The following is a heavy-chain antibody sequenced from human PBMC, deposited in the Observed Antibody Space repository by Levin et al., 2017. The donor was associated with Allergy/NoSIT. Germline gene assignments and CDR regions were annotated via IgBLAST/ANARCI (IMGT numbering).Heavy chain of an antibody. V-gene: IGHV3-13*04. Sequence: GGSLRLSCAASGFTFSSYDMHWVRQATGKGLEWVSAIGTAGDTYYPGSVKGRFTISRENDKNSLYLQMNSLRAGDTAVYYCARMIPGSYRYFDWYFDLWGRGTLVTVSS. J-gene: IGHJ2*01. CDR2: IGTAGDT. D-gene: IGHD3-16*02. CDR1: GFTFSSYD. CDR3: ARMIPGSYRYFDWYFDL.